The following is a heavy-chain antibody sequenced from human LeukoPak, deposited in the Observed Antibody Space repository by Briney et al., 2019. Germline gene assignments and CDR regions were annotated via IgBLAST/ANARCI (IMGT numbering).Heavy chain of an antibody. Sequence: SEPLSLTCTVSGGSISSGSYYWSWIRQPAGKGLEWIGRIYTSGSTNYNPSLKSRVTISVDTSKNQFSLKLSSVTAADTAVYYCARGDAYYDILTGYYPFGPFDYWGQGTLVTVSS. J-gene: IGHJ4*02. CDR1: GGSISSGSYY. V-gene: IGHV4-61*02. D-gene: IGHD3-9*01. CDR3: ARGDAYYDILTGYYPFGPFDY. CDR2: IYTSGST.